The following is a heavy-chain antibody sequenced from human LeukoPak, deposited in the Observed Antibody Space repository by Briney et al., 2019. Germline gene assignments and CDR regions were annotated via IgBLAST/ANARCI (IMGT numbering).Heavy chain of an antibody. CDR3: ARLCCMSAGCYEIY. CDR1: GGPISGYS. J-gene: IGHJ4*02. CDR2: IYYNGST. D-gene: IGHD2-15*01. V-gene: IGHV4-59*08. Sequence: SDTLSLTCTVSGGPISGYSWSWLRQPPGEGLEYLGYIGYIYYNGSTTHNHSLKSRVTISLDSSKNVFSLRLTSVTAADTAIYYCARLCCMSAGCYEIYWGQGTLVTVSS.